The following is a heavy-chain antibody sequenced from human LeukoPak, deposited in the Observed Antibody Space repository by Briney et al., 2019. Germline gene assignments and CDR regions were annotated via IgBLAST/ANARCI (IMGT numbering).Heavy chain of an antibody. J-gene: IGHJ4*03. Sequence: PSDTLSLICAVYGGSFSRYYWCWIRQSPGKGLEWIAEIDHRGDTNLNPSVKGRVTISVDTSKNKFSLKVRSLSAADTAVYYCARGATISETGYFDFWGQGTLVTVSS. D-gene: IGHD5-24*01. CDR3: ARGATISETGYFDF. CDR1: GGSFSRYY. CDR2: IDHRGDT. V-gene: IGHV4-34*01.